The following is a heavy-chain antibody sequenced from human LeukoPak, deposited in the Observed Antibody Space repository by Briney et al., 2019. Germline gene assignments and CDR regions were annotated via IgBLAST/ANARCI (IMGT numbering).Heavy chain of an antibody. CDR1: GGSISSYY. CDR2: IYDSGRI. Sequence: PSETLSLTCTVSGGSISSYYWSWIRQPPRKGLDWIGYIYDSGRINYNSSLKSRVTISVDTPKNQFSLKLSSVTAADTAVYYCARAGTYYYDSSGYYPQFDYWGQGTLVTVSS. D-gene: IGHD3-22*01. J-gene: IGHJ4*02. CDR3: ARAGTYYYDSSGYYPQFDY. V-gene: IGHV4-59*01.